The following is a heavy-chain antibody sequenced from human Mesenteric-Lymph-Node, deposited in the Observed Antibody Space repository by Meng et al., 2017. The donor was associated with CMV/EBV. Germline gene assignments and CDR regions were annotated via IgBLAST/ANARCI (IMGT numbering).Heavy chain of an antibody. CDR1: GGSISSSSYY. J-gene: IGHJ5*02. Sequence: QLQLQESGPGLVKPSETLSLTCTVSGGSISSSSYYWGWIRQPPGKGLEWIGSIYYSGSTYYNPSLKSRVTISVDTSKNQFSLKLSSVTAADTAVYYCARPHYYSSGSSPWFDPWGQGTLVTVSS. V-gene: IGHV4-39*01. CDR2: IYYSGST. D-gene: IGHD3-10*01. CDR3: ARPHYYSSGSSPWFDP.